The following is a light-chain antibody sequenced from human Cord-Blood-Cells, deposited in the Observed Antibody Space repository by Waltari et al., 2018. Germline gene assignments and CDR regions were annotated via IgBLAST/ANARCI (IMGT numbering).Light chain of an antibody. J-gene: IGKJ2*03. Sequence: DIQMTQSPSTLSASVGDRVTITCRASQSISSWLAWYQQKPGKAPKLLIYKASSIESGVPSRFSGSGSGTEFTLTISSLQPDDFATYYCQQYNSYSPGFGQGTKLEIK. CDR1: QSISSW. CDR2: KAS. V-gene: IGKV1-5*03. CDR3: QQYNSYSPG.